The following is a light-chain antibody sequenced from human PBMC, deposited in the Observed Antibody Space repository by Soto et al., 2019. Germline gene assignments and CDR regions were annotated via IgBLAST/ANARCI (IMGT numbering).Light chain of an antibody. CDR1: HSVSNN. J-gene: IGKJ4*01. CDR3: QQYNNWPPLT. Sequence: EIVMTQSPATLSVSPGERASLSCRASHSVSNNLAWYQQKPGQVPRLLIYYASTRATGIPASFSGSGSGTEFTLTITSLQSVDFAVYNCQQYNNWPPLTFGGGTKVEIK. V-gene: IGKV3-15*01. CDR2: YAS.